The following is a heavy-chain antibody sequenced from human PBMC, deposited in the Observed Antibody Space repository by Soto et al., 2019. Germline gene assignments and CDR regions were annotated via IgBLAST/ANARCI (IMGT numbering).Heavy chain of an antibody. V-gene: IGHV3-66*04. Sequence: HLVESGGGLVQPGGSLRLSCAASGFTVSSNFMNWFRQSPGQGLEWLAGLYPGTGTYYSDSVKDRFTFSRDDSKNNLFLQLDGLRAEDTAIYYGARQCGGGCSYAFDLWGQGTVVTVSP. CDR2: LYPGTGT. CDR1: GFTVSSNF. CDR3: ARQCGGGCSYAFDL. D-gene: IGHD2-21*01. J-gene: IGHJ3*01.